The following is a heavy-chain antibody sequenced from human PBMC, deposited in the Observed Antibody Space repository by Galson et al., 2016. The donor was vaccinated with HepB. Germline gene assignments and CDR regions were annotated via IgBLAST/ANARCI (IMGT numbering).Heavy chain of an antibody. CDR2: IIVYDGNT. V-gene: IGHV1-18*01. CDR1: GFTFTGYG. Sequence: SVKVSCKASGFTFTGYGISWVRQAPGQGLEWLGWIIVYDGNTNYAQNFQGRLTMTTDTSTSTAYLELRRLRYDVTAIYYCARDYGGTWYDYWGQGTQVTVSS. J-gene: IGHJ4*02. D-gene: IGHD6-13*01. CDR3: ARDYGGTWYDY.